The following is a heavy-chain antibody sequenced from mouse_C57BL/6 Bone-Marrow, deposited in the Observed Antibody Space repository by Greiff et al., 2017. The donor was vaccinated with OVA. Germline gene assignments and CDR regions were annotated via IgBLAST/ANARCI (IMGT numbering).Heavy chain of an antibody. CDR3: ARDYYGSSYVFDY. D-gene: IGHD1-1*01. Sequence: VQLQQSGAELVRPGTSVKVSCKASGYAFTNYLIEWVKQRPGQGLEWIGVINPGSGGTNYNEKFKGKATLTADKSSSTAYMQLSSLTSEDSAVYVCARDYYGSSYVFDYWGQGTTLTVSS. CDR2: INPGSGGT. V-gene: IGHV1-54*01. J-gene: IGHJ2*01. CDR1: GYAFTNYL.